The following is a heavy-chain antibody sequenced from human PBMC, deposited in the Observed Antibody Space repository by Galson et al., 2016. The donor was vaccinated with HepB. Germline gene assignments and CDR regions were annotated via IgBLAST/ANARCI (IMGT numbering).Heavy chain of an antibody. CDR2: IKQDGSEK. J-gene: IGHJ6*02. CDR1: GSTFSSYW. D-gene: IGHD1-26*01. V-gene: IGHV3-7*01. CDR3: AIDSAPKGRYGMDV. Sequence: SLRLSCAASGSTFSSYWMSWVRQAPGTGLAWVAHIKQDGSEKYYVDSAKGRITISRDYAKNSMYLQMNSLRAEDTAVYYCAIDSAPKGRYGMDVWGQGTTVTVSS.